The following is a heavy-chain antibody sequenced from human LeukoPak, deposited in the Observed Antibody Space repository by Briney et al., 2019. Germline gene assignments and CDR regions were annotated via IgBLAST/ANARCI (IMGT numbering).Heavy chain of an antibody. J-gene: IGHJ6*03. CDR2: IRYDGSNK. D-gene: IGHD3-9*01. V-gene: IGHV3-30*02. Sequence: GGSLRLSCAASGFTFSSYGMHWVRQAPGKGLEWVAFIRYDGSNKYYADSVKGRFTISRDNSKNTLYLQMNSLRAEDTAVYYCAGSRVGPTRYFDSQPIYYYYMDVWGKGTTVTISS. CDR3: AGSRVGPTRYFDSQPIYYYYMDV. CDR1: GFTFSSYG.